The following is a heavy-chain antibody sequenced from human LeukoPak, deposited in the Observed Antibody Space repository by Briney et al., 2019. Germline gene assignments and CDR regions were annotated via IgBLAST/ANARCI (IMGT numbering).Heavy chain of an antibody. D-gene: IGHD2-2*02. V-gene: IGHV4-4*07. CDR2: IYISGIA. CDR3: ARDANPLGYCNSTGCYKYYYYYMDV. CDR1: GGSISSYY. J-gene: IGHJ6*03. Sequence: PSETLSLTCTVSGGSISSYYWSWIRQPAGKGLEWFGRIYISGIANYNPSLKSRVTMSVDTSKNQFSLKLSSVTAADTAVYYCARDANPLGYCNSTGCYKYYYYYMDVWGKGTTVTVSS.